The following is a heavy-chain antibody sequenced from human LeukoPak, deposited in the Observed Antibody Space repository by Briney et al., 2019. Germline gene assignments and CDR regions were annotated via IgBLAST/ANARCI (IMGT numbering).Heavy chain of an antibody. V-gene: IGHV3-30*03. CDR2: ISYDGRVK. J-gene: IGHJ5*02. D-gene: IGHD2-8*01. Sequence: PGGSLRLSCAASGFTFSSYGMQWVRQAPGKGLEWVAVISYDGRVKYYADSVKGRFTISRDNSQNTLYLQMNSLTADDTAVYYCARDPMGAPGWFDRWGQGTLVTVSS. CDR1: GFTFSSYG. CDR3: ARDPMGAPGWFDR.